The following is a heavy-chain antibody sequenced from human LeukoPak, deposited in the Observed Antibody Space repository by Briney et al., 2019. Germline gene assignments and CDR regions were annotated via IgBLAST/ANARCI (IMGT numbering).Heavy chain of an antibody. CDR3: ARVRLHIVVVPAAMAAFDI. CDR2: INPNSGGT. D-gene: IGHD2-2*01. Sequence: ASVKVSFKASGYTFTGYYMHWVRQAPGQGLEWMGWINPNSGGTNYAQKFQGRVTMTRDTSISTAYMELSRLRSDDTAVYYCARVRLHIVVVPAAMAAFDIWGQGTMVTVSS. V-gene: IGHV1-2*02. CDR1: GYTFTGYY. J-gene: IGHJ3*02.